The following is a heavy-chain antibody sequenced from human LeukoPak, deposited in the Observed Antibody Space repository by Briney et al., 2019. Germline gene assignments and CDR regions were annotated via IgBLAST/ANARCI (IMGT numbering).Heavy chain of an antibody. CDR2: ISAYNGNT. Sequence: ASVKFSCKASGYTFTSYGISWVRQAPGQGLEWMGWISAYNGNTNYAQKLQGRVTMTTDTSTSTAYMELRSLRSDDTAVYYCARGWRCSSTSCKTFDPWGQGTLVTVSS. D-gene: IGHD2-2*01. V-gene: IGHV1-18*01. J-gene: IGHJ5*02. CDR3: ARGWRCSSTSCKTFDP. CDR1: GYTFTSYG.